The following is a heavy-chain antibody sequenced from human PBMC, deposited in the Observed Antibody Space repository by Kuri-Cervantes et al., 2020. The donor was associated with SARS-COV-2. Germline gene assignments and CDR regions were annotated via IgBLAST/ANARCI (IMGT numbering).Heavy chain of an antibody. Sequence: ESLKISCTVSGGSISSYYWSWIRQPPGKGLEWIGYIYYSGSTNYNPSLKSRVTISVDTSKNQFSLKLRSVTAADTAVYYCARDRYDQMDVWGKGTTVTVSS. CDR1: GGSISSYY. D-gene: IGHD3-3*01. V-gene: IGHV4-59*01. J-gene: IGHJ6*04. CDR3: ARDRYDQMDV. CDR2: IYYSGST.